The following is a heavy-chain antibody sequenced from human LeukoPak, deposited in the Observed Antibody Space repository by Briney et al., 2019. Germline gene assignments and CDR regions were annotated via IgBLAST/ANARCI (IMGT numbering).Heavy chain of an antibody. Sequence: GGSLRLSCAASGFTFSSYEMNWVRQAPGKGLEWVSYISSSGSTIYYADSVKGRFTISRDNAKNSLYLQMNSLRAEDTAVYYCASGYYDSSGYYPNLYYYYGMDVWGQGTTVTVSS. CDR2: ISSSGSTI. CDR3: ASGYYDSSGYYPNLYYYYGMDV. J-gene: IGHJ6*02. V-gene: IGHV3-48*03. CDR1: GFTFSSYE. D-gene: IGHD3-22*01.